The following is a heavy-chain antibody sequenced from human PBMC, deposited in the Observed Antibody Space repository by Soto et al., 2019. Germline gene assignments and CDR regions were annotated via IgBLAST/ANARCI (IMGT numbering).Heavy chain of an antibody. D-gene: IGHD1-1*01. CDR3: VSGPGTNADY. Sequence: QLQLQESGPGLVKPSETLSLTCTVSGGSISSTRYYWGWIRQPPGKGLEWIGTTYYTGSTYYNPSLKSRVTISVDMSKNQVSLKVRSVTAADTAVYYCVSGPGTNADYWGQGTLVTVSS. CDR1: GGSISSTRYY. CDR2: TYYTGST. V-gene: IGHV4-39*01. J-gene: IGHJ4*02.